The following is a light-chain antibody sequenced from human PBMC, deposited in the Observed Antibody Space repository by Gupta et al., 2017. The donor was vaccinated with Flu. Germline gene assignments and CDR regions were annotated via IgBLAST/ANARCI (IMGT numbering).Light chain of an antibody. CDR2: SNN. CDR3: AAWDDNLNGPV. Sequence: QSVLTQPPSASGTPGQRVTISCSGSSSNIGSNNVNWYQQLPGTAPKVLIYSNNQRPSGVPDRFSGSKSGTSASLAISGLQSEDEADYYCAAWDDNLNGPVFGGGTKLTVL. V-gene: IGLV1-44*01. CDR1: SSNIGSNN. J-gene: IGLJ3*02.